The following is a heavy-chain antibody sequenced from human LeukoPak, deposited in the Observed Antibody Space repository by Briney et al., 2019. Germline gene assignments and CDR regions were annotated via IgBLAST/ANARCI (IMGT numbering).Heavy chain of an antibody. D-gene: IGHD4-17*01. CDR3: AGRVTTSYYYYYMDV. CDR2: IIPIFGTA. V-gene: IGHV1-69*06. CDR1: GGTFSSYA. Sequence: SVKVSCKASGGTFSSYAISWVRQAPGQGLEWMGGIIPIFGTANYAQKFQGRVTITADKSTSTAYMELSSLRSEDTAVYYCAGRVTTSYYYYYMDVRGKGTTVTVSS. J-gene: IGHJ6*03.